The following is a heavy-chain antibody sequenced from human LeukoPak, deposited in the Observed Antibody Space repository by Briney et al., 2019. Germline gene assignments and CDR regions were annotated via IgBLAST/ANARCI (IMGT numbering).Heavy chain of an antibody. CDR2: IKQDGSEK. Sequence: GGSLRLSCAASGFTFSSYWMSWVRQAPGKGLGWVANIKQDGSEKYYVDSVKGRFTISRDNAKNSLYLQMNSLRAEDTAVYYCARGSHSNKPSYYYMDVWGKGTTVTVSS. CDR1: GFTFSSYW. V-gene: IGHV3-7*01. J-gene: IGHJ6*03. CDR3: ARGSHSNKPSYYYMDV. D-gene: IGHD1-14*01.